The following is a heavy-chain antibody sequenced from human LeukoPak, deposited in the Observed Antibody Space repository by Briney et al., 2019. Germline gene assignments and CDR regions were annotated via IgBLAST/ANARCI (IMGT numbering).Heavy chain of an antibody. CDR3: GVLAATRNYYGMDL. D-gene: IGHD2-15*01. J-gene: IGHJ6*02. CDR1: GASISGYY. V-gene: IGHV4-59*08. Sequence: PSETLSLTCTVSGASISGYYWSWIRQPPGKGLEYIGYSFKSESTNYNPSLKSRVTISVDTSKNQFSLKLTSVTAADTAVYYCGVLAATRNYYGMDLWGQGTTVTVSS. CDR2: SFKSEST.